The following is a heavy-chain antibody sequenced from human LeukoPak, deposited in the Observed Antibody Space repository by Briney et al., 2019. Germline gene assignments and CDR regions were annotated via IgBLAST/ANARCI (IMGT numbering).Heavy chain of an antibody. V-gene: IGHV3-23*01. Sequence: GGSLRLSCAASGFTFSSYAMSWVRQAPGKGLEWVSAISGSGGSTYYADSVKGRFTISRDNSKNTLYLQMNSLRAEDTAVYYCAKGPLGRGVRGVISIDYWGQGTLVTVSS. CDR2: ISGSGGST. CDR1: GFTFSSYA. J-gene: IGHJ4*02. D-gene: IGHD3-10*01. CDR3: AKGPLGRGVRGVISIDY.